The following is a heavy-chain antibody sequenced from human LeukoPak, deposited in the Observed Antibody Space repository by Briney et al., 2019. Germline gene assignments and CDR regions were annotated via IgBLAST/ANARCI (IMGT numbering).Heavy chain of an antibody. D-gene: IGHD2-2*02. CDR2: ISAYNGNT. V-gene: IGHV1-18*01. CDR1: GYTFTSYG. J-gene: IGHJ4*02. Sequence: GASVKVSCKASGYTFTSYGISWVRQAPGQGLEWMGWISAYNGNTNYAQKLQGRVTMTTDTSTSTAYMELRSLRSDDTAVYYCARALEQGYCSSTSCYTFDYWAREPWSPSPQ. CDR3: ARALEQGYCSSTSCYTFDY.